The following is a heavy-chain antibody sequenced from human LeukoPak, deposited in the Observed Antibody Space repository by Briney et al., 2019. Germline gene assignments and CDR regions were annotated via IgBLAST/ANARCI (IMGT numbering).Heavy chain of an antibody. J-gene: IGHJ6*02. D-gene: IGHD2-2*01. CDR1: GYTFTGYY. CDR3: AREGCSSTSSVNYYYYGMDA. CDR2: INPNSGGT. Sequence: ASVKVSCKASGYTFTGYYMHWVRQAPGQGLEWMGWINPNSGGTNYAQKFQGRVTMTRDTSISTAYMELSRLRSDDTAVYYCAREGCSSTSSVNYYYYGMDAWGQGTTVTVSS. V-gene: IGHV1-2*02.